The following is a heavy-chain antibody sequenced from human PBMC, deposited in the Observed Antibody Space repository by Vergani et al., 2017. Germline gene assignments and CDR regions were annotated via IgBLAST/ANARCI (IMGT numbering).Heavy chain of an antibody. V-gene: IGHV4-34*01. J-gene: IGHJ4*02. CDR1: GGSFSGYY. D-gene: IGHD3/OR15-3a*01. Sequence: QVQLQQWGAGLLKPSETLSLTCAVYGGSFSGYYWSWIRQPPGKGLEWIGEINHSGSTNYNPSLKSRVTISVDTSKNQFSLKLSSVTAADTAVYYCARPRQASILGLVTNEQYYFDYWGQGTLVTVSS. CDR3: ARPRQASILGLVTNEQYYFDY. CDR2: INHSGST.